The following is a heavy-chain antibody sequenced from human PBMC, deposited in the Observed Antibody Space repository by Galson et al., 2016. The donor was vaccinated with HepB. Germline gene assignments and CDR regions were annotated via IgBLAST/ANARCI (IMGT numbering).Heavy chain of an antibody. V-gene: IGHV5-51*01. Sequence: QSGAEVNKPGESLTISCKGSGYSFTSYWIGWVRQMPGKGLEWMAIIHPGASDTRFSPSFQGPATISADKSTSTAYLHWKSLKAADTALYYGARHHYCTRGSCSLDYWGQGTLVTVSS. D-gene: IGHD2-15*01. CDR3: ARHHYCTRGSCSLDY. CDR2: IHPGASDT. J-gene: IGHJ4*02. CDR1: GYSFTSYW.